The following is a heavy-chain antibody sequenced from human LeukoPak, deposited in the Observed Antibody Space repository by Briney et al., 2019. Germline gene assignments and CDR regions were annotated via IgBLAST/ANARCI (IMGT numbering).Heavy chain of an antibody. J-gene: IGHJ4*02. D-gene: IGHD5-18*01. V-gene: IGHV3-23*01. CDR3: AKGSGIQLWLLFDY. CDR2: ISYSGGTT. Sequence: GGSLRLSCAGSGFTFSSYAVSWVRQAPGEGLEWVPTISYSGGTTYYADSGKGRFTISRDNSKNTLYLQMNSLRAEDTAVYYCAKGSGIQLWLLFDYWGQGTLVTVSS. CDR1: GFTFSSYA.